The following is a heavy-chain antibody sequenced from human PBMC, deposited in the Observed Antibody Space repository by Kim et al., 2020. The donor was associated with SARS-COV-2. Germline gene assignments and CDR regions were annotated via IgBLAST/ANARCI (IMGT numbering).Heavy chain of an antibody. CDR1: GGSINSGGYY. J-gene: IGHJ5*02. CDR3: ARVCLDSSGWYVRFVWFDP. V-gene: IGHV4-31*03. Sequence: SETLSLTCTVSGGSINSGGYYWSWIRQHPGKGLEWIGYIYYSGSTYYNPSLKSRVTISVDTSKNQFSLKLSSVTAADTAVYYCARVCLDSSGWYVRFVWFDPWGQGTLVTVSS. D-gene: IGHD6-19*01. CDR2: IYYSGST.